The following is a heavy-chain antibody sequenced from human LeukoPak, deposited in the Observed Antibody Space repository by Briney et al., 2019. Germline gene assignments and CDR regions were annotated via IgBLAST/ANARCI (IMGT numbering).Heavy chain of an antibody. D-gene: IGHD5-18*01. CDR2: MNPNSGNT. CDR3: ARGPGYSYGPYYYYYMDV. Sequence: ASVKVSCKASGYTFISYDINWVRQATGQGLDWMGWMNPNSGNTGYAQKFQGRVTITRNTSISTAYMELSSLRSEDTAVYYCARGPGYSYGPYYYYYMDVWGKGTTVTVSS. V-gene: IGHV1-8*03. CDR1: GYTFISYD. J-gene: IGHJ6*03.